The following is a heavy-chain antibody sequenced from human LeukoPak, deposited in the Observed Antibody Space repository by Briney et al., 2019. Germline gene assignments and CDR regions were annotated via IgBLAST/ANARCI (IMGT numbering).Heavy chain of an antibody. J-gene: IGHJ4*02. CDR3: ARVGLGATLG. V-gene: IGHV4-39*07. CDR2: IYYSGST. D-gene: IGHD1-26*01. Sequence: PSETLSLTCAVSGGSISSSSYYWGWIRQPPGKGLEWIGSIYYSGSTYYNPSLKSRVTISVDTSKNQFSLKLSSVTAADTAVYYCARVGLGATLGWGQGTLVTVST. CDR1: GGSISSSSYY.